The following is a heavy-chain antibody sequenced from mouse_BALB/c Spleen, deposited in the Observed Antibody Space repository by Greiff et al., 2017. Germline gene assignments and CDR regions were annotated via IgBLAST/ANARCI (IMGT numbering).Heavy chain of an antibody. J-gene: IGHJ3*01. CDR1: GFSLTSYG. V-gene: IGHV2-2*02. CDR3: ARNKDYRYDPFAY. D-gene: IGHD2-14*01. Sequence: QVQLKQSGPGLVQPSQSLSITCTVSGFSLTSYGVHWVRQSPGKGLEWLGVIWSGGSTDYNAAFISRLSISKDNSKSQVFFKMNSLQANDTAIYYCARNKDYRYDPFAYWGQGTLVTVSA. CDR2: IWSGGST.